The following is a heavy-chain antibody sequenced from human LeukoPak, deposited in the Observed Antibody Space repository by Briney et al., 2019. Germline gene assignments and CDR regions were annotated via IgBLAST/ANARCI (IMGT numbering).Heavy chain of an antibody. J-gene: IGHJ4*02. CDR3: ARNDAKMVTVDY. D-gene: IGHD2-21*02. CDR2: IHYGADT. V-gene: IGHV4-39*02. Sequence: SETLSLTCTVSGVSITSSSYYWGWIRQPPGKGPEWIGSIHYGADTYRNPSLKSRVTISMDTSKNHFSLSLSSVTAADTAVYYCARNDAKMVTVDYWGQGTLVTVSS. CDR1: GVSITSSSYY.